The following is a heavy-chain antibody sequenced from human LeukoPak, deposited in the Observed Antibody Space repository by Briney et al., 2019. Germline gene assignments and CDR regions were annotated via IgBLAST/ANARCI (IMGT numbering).Heavy chain of an antibody. Sequence: GGSLRLSCATSRFIFTSYDMHWFRQAPGKGLEWVAFIRYSETETYYADSVKGRFTISRDNSKDTLYLQMNSLRAEDTAVYYCAKTPPRYYDKGSYPDYWGQGTLVIVSS. CDR3: AKTPPRYYDKGSYPDY. J-gene: IGHJ4*02. CDR2: IRYSETET. CDR1: RFIFTSYD. D-gene: IGHD3-22*01. V-gene: IGHV3-30*02.